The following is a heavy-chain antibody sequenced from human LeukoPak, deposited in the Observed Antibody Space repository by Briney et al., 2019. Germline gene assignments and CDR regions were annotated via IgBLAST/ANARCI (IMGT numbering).Heavy chain of an antibody. CDR3: ARSFGTFGGVIGFDY. V-gene: IGHV4-39*07. CDR2: IFYSGST. J-gene: IGHJ4*02. Sequence: PSETLSLTCTVSGDSISSTTYYWGWIRQPPGRGLAWIANIFYSGSTYYNLSLKSRVTISLDTSKNQFSLRLSSVTAADTAVYYCARSFGTFGGVIGFDYWGQGTLVTVSS. CDR1: GDSISSTTYY. D-gene: IGHD3-16*02.